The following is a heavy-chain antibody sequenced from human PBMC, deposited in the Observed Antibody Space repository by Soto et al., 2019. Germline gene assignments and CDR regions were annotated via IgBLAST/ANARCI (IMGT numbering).Heavy chain of an antibody. D-gene: IGHD5-12*01. V-gene: IGHV4-34*02. CDR3: ARGRSAYDQRSRRVTARDKWFDP. J-gene: IGHJ5*02. Sequence: QVQLQQWGAGLLKPSETLSLTCAVYGGSFTGYYWNWIRQTPGKGLEWMGEINHSGSSNYNPSLKSRVTMSVDLSKNQFSLKLTAVTAADTAVFYCARGRSAYDQRSRRVTARDKWFDPWGQGTLVAVSS. CDR2: INHSGSS. CDR1: GGSFTGYY.